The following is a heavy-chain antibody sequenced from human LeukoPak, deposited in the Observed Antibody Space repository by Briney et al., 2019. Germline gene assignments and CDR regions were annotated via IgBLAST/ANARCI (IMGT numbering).Heavy chain of an antibody. CDR3: ARGKFFDWLLLVENYYGMDV. CDR1: GYTFTSYD. J-gene: IGHJ6*02. CDR2: MNPNSGNT. V-gene: IGHV1-8*01. Sequence: ASVKVSCKASGYTFTSYDINWVRRATGQGLEWMGWMNPNSGNTGYAQKFQGRVTMTRNTSISTAYMELSSLRPEDTAVYYCARGKFFDWLLLVENYYGMDVWGQGTTVTVSS. D-gene: IGHD3-9*01.